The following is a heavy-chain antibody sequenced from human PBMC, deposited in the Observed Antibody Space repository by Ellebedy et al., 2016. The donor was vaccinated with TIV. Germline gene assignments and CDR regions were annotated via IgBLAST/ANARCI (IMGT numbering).Heavy chain of an antibody. CDR3: AKPNLARVYYYMDV. CDR1: GFTFSSYG. Sequence: GESLKISXAASGFTFSSYGMHWVRQAPGKGLEWVAVIWYDGSNKYYADSVKGRFTISRDNSKNTLYLQMNSLRAEDTAVYYCAKPNLARVYYYMDVWGKGTTVTVSS. CDR2: IWYDGSNK. J-gene: IGHJ6*03. V-gene: IGHV3-33*06.